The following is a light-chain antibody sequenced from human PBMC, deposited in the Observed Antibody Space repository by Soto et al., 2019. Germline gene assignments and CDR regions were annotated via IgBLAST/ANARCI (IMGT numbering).Light chain of an antibody. Sequence: EIVLTQSPATLSLSPGERATLSCRASQSVSSYLAWYQQKPGQAPRLLIYGASSRATGIPDRFSGSGSGTDFTLTISRLEPEDFAVYYCQQYGTSLTFGGGTKVGIK. CDR2: GAS. CDR3: QQYGTSLT. V-gene: IGKV3-20*01. J-gene: IGKJ4*01. CDR1: QSVSSY.